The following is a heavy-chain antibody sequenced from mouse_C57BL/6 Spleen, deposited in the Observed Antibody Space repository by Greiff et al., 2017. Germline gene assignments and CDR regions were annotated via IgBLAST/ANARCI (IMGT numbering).Heavy chain of an antibody. V-gene: IGHV1-15*01. CDR1: GYTFTDYE. CDR3: TRWDLITTGALDY. CDR2: IDPETGGT. Sequence: VQGVESGAELVRPGASVTLSCKASGYTFTDYEMHWVKQTPVHGLEWIGAIDPETGGTAYNQKFKGKAILTADKSSSTAYMELRSLTSEDSAVYYCTRWDLITTGALDYWGQGTTLTVSS. D-gene: IGHD1-1*01. J-gene: IGHJ2*01.